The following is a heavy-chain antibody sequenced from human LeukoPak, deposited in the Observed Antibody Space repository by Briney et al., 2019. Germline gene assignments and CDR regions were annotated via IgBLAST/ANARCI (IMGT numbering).Heavy chain of an antibody. CDR3: ARDFSGYDYNFDY. J-gene: IGHJ4*02. CDR1: GFTFSTYT. V-gene: IGHV3-21*01. CDR2: ISSSSYI. Sequence: PGASLRLSCAASGFTFSTYTMNWVRQAPGKGLEWVSFISSSSYIYYADSVKGRFTISRDNTKKSLYLQMNSLRAEDTAVYYCARDFSGYDYNFDYWGQGTLVTVSS. D-gene: IGHD5-12*01.